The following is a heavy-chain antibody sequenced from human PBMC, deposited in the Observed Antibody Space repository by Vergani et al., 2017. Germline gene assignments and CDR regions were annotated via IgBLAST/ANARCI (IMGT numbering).Heavy chain of an antibody. D-gene: IGHD3-9*01. V-gene: IGHV4-4*09. CDR3: ARAPPYYDILTGYYNYYYYGMDV. CDR2: IYPGDSDT. CDR1: GGSISSYY. J-gene: IGHJ6*02. Sequence: QLQLQESGPGLVKPSETLSLTCTVSGGSISSYYWSWIRQPPGKGLEWIGYIYPGDSDTRYSPSFQGQVTISADESISTAYLQWSSLKASDTAMYYCARAPPYYDILTGYYNYYYYGMDVWGQGTTVTVSS.